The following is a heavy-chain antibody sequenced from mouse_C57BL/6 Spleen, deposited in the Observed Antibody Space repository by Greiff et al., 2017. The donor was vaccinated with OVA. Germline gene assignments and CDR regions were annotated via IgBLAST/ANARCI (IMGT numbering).Heavy chain of an antibody. J-gene: IGHJ1*03. CDR3: AREGLRRGYFDV. Sequence: QVQLQQPGAELVKPGASVKMSCKASGYTFTSYWITWVKQRPGHGLAWIGDIYPGSGSTNYNEKFKSKATLTVDPSSSTAYMQLSSLTSEDSAVYDCAREGLRRGYFDVWGTGTTVTVSA. V-gene: IGHV1-55*01. CDR1: GYTFTSYW. D-gene: IGHD3-3*01. CDR2: IYPGSGST.